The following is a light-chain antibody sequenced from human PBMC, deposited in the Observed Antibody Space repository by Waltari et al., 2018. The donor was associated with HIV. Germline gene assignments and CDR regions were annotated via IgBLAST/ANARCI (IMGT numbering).Light chain of an antibody. CDR3: QQSYGAPFT. V-gene: IGKV1-39*01. Sequence: IQMTQSPSALSASVGDTVTITCRASQKITRYLNWYQKKVGEPPKLLVYGGSSLQRGVPVRFRGSGSGSEYILTISNLQSDDFATYFCQQSYGAPFTFGPGSTL. J-gene: IGKJ3*01. CDR2: GGS. CDR1: QKITRY.